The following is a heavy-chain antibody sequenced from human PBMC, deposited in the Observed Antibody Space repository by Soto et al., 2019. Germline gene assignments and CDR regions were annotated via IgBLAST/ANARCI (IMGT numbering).Heavy chain of an antibody. CDR1: GFTFSRYS. D-gene: IGHD5-12*01. J-gene: IGHJ6*02. CDR3: ARKGRGYSGYGMDV. CDR2: IGPGTSTI. Sequence: PGGSLRLSCAASGFTFSRYSMNWVRQAPGKGLEWISYIGPGTSTIYYADSVKGRFTISRDNAKGSLYLQMNSLRDEDTAVYYCARKGRGYSGYGMDVWGQGPTVTVSS. V-gene: IGHV3-48*02.